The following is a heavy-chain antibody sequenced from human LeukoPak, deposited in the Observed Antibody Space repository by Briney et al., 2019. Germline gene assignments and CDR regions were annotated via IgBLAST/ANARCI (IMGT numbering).Heavy chain of an antibody. CDR2: IYTGGST. CDR1: GGSISSYY. J-gene: IGHJ4*02. V-gene: IGHV4-4*07. CDR3: ASAAFCSSTTCSRTPVY. Sequence: SETLSLTCTVSGGSISSYYWSWIRQPAGKGLEWIGRIYTGGSTNYNPSLKSRVTISVDTSKKHFSLKLTSVTAADTAVYYCASAAFCSSTTCSRTPVYWGQGTLVTVSS. D-gene: IGHD2-2*01.